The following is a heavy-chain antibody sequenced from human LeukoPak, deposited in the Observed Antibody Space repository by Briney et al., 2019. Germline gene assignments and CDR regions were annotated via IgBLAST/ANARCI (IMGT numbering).Heavy chain of an antibody. CDR1: GGSISSYY. Sequence: SETLSLTCTVSGGSISSYYWSWIRQPPGKGLEWIGYFYYSGSTNYNPSLKSRVTISVDTSKNQFSLKLSSVTAADTAVYYCARSAYYYDSSGYYANDYWGQGTLVTVSS. J-gene: IGHJ4*02. D-gene: IGHD3-22*01. CDR3: ARSAYYYDSSGYYANDY. V-gene: IGHV4-59*01. CDR2: FYYSGST.